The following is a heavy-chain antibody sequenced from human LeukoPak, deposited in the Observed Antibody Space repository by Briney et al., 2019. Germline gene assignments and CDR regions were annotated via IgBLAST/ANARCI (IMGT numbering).Heavy chain of an antibody. V-gene: IGHV3-53*01. CDR3: ARGPGSRGIFDY. D-gene: IGHD3-10*01. J-gene: IGHJ4*02. CDR2: LYTGGDT. Sequence: GGSLRLSCAASGFTFSSYSMSWVRQAPGKGLECASFLYTGGDTYYADSVKGRFTISRDNSKNTLYLQMNGLRAEDTAVYYCARGPGSRGIFDYWGQGTLVTVSS. CDR1: GFTFSSYS.